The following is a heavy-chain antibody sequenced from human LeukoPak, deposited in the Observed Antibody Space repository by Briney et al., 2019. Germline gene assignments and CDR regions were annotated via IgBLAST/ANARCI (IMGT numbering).Heavy chain of an antibody. Sequence: ASMKVSCKASGYSFTGYYMHWVRQAPGQGLEWMGCINPNSGGTDYAQTFQGRVTMTRDTSISTAYMELSRLTSDDTAVYYCAGLSGYDPYYFDYWGQGTLVAVSS. J-gene: IGHJ4*02. CDR1: GYSFTGYY. CDR2: INPNSGGT. D-gene: IGHD5-12*01. V-gene: IGHV1-2*02. CDR3: AGLSGYDPYYFDY.